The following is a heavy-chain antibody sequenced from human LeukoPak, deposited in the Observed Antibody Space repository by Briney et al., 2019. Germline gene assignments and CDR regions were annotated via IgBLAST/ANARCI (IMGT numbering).Heavy chain of an antibody. Sequence: SETLSLTCPVSGGSLRRYYWSWIRPPPGRGLEWIGYIYYSGITNYNPSSKSRVTISADTSKHQFSLKLSSVTAADTAVYYCARGTPGIAVAGTWTDYWGQGTLVTVSS. CDR3: ARGTPGIAVAGTWTDY. CDR1: GGSLRRYY. CDR2: IYYSGIT. D-gene: IGHD6-19*01. J-gene: IGHJ4*02. V-gene: IGHV4-59*01.